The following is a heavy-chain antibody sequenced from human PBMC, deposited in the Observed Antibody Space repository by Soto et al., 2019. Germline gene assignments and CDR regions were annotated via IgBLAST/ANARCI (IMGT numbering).Heavy chain of an antibody. CDR3: ARTGYYRDVYYYGMDV. D-gene: IGHD3-9*01. V-gene: IGHV1-69*06. Sequence: QVQLVQSGAEVKKPGSSVKFSCKASGGTFSSYAISWVRQAPGQGLEWMGGIIPIFGTANYAQKFQGRVTITADKSTSTAYMELSSLRSEDTAVYYCARTGYYRDVYYYGMDVWGQGTTVTVSS. J-gene: IGHJ6*02. CDR1: GGTFSSYA. CDR2: IIPIFGTA.